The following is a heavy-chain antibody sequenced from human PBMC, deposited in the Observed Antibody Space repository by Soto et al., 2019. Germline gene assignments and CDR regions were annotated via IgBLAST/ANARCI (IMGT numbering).Heavy chain of an antibody. Sequence: QVQLQESDPRLVKPSETLSLTCSVSGVSVTGYYWTWIRHSPGKGLEWIGYVYHTGNTYYNPSLKSRVTISLDTSKNQVSLRLRSVTAADTAVYYCAREQYNWKLWGQGTLVTVSS. J-gene: IGHJ4*02. V-gene: IGHV4-59*02. CDR1: GVSVTGYY. D-gene: IGHD1-20*01. CDR2: VYHTGNT. CDR3: AREQYNWKL.